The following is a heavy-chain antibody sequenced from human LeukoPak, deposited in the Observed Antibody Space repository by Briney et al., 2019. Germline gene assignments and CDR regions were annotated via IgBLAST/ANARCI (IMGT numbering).Heavy chain of an antibody. CDR1: GGSISSSSYY. D-gene: IGHD6-13*01. V-gene: IGHV4-39*07. J-gene: IGHJ4*02. CDR2: IYYSGST. CDR3: AREEVAAATLY. Sequence: SETQSLTCTVSGGSISSSSYYWGWIRQPPGKGLEWIGSIYYSGSTYYNPSLKSRVTISVDTSKNQFSLKLSSVTAADTAVYYCAREEVAAATLYWGQGTLVTVSS.